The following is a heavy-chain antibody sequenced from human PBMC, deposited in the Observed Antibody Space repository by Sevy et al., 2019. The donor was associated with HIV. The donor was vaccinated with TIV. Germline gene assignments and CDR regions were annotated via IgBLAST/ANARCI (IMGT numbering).Heavy chain of an antibody. V-gene: IGHV4-59*01. CDR3: ARASGQSTSSRYFDF. Sequence: SETLSLTCTVSGDSISSYYWSWMRQPPGKGLEWIGYIHYSGSTNYNPSLKSRVTISVDTSKSQFSLNLNYVTAADTAVYFCARASGQSTSSRYFDFWGQGTLVTVSS. J-gene: IGHJ4*02. CDR1: GDSISSYY. D-gene: IGHD6-6*01. CDR2: IHYSGST.